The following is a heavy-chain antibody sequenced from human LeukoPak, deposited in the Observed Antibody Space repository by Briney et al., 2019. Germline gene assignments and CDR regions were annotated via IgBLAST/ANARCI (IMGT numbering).Heavy chain of an antibody. Sequence: ASVKVSCKASGYTFTSYYMHWVRQAPGQGLEWVGIINPSGDPTTYAQKFQGRVTMTSDMSTSTVYMELSSLRSEDTAVYYCAREEDSSGHPNNWGQGTLVTVSS. D-gene: IGHD6-19*01. CDR1: GYTFTSYY. CDR3: AREEDSSGHPNN. J-gene: IGHJ4*02. CDR2: INPSGDPT. V-gene: IGHV1-46*01.